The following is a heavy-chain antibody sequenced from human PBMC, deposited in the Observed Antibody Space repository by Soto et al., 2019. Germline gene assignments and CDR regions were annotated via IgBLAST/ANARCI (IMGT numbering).Heavy chain of an antibody. CDR3: AIHGVGDILTGQPHY. CDR2: IYPGDSDT. V-gene: IGHV5-51*01. J-gene: IGHJ4*02. D-gene: IGHD3-9*01. Sequence: GESLKISCKGSGYSFTSYWIGWVRQMPGKGLEWMGIIYPGDSDTRYSPSFQGQVTISADKSISTAYLQWSSLKASDTAMYYCAIHGVGDILTGQPHYSGQATLVTVSS. CDR1: GYSFTSYW.